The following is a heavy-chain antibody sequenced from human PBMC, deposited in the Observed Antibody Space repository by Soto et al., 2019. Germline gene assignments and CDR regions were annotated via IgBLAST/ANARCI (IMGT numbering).Heavy chain of an antibody. V-gene: IGHV1-69*01. CDR3: ARVFPDGWVEPGVVRGYLDT. CDR1: ADSFSSYG. CDR2: IIPIFGTT. Sequence: QVQLVQSGAEVKVPGSAVKVSCKAPADSFSSYGISWVRQAPGQGLEWMGGIIPIFGTTNYAEKFQGRVTITADESTNTAYMELSSLRSEDTALYYCARVFPDGWVEPGVVRGYLDTWGRGTLVTVSS. J-gene: IGHJ4*02. D-gene: IGHD3-3*01.